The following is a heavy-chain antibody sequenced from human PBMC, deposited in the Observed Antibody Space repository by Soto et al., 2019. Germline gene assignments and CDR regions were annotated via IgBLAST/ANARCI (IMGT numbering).Heavy chain of an antibody. CDR3: AKGWEVIMGAHY. V-gene: IGHV1-2*02. D-gene: IGHD1-26*01. CDR1: GYTFTGYF. CDR2: INPRSGDT. J-gene: IGHJ4*02. Sequence: SVTVFCKASGYTFTGYFIHWVRQAPGQGLEWMGWINPRSGDTNYAQNFQGRVTMTRDTSITTAYMELSTLRSDDTAVYYCAKGWEVIMGAHYWGQGTLVTVSS.